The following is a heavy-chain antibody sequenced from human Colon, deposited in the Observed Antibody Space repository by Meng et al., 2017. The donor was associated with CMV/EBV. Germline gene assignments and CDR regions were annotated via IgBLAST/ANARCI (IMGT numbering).Heavy chain of an antibody. Sequence: GSLRLSCTVSGGSISGSSYYWGWFLQAPGRGLEWMGSIYYAGTTYYNPSLKSRVTLSIDTSKTQSSLTLHSVTAAPTASDYCARPGNRVLVELSVKLHDVAAADTDVYYCARSGNRVVFGVPSKGTESWGQGRTVAVSS. CDR2: IYYAGTT. V-gene: IGHV4-39*01. CDR3: ARPGNRVLVELSVKLHDVAAADTDVYYCARSGNRVVFGVPSKGTES. D-gene: IGHD3-3*01. CDR1: GGSISGSSYY. J-gene: IGHJ3*01.